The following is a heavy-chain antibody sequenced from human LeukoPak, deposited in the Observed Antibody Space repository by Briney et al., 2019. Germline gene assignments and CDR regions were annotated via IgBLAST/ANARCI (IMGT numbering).Heavy chain of an antibody. Sequence: PGRSLRLSCAASGFTFSTYAMHWVRQAPGKGLEWVAVISYDGNNKYYADPVRGRFTTSRDNSKNTLSLQMDSLRAEDTAVYYCARDLSMYYYYGMDVWGQGTTVTVSS. J-gene: IGHJ6*02. CDR2: ISYDGNNK. CDR3: ARDLSMYYYYGMDV. CDR1: GFTFSTYA. V-gene: IGHV3-30-3*01.